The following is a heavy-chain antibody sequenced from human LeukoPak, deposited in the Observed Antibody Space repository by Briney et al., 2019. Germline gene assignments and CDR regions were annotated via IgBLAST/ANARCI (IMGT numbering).Heavy chain of an antibody. V-gene: IGHV3-9*01. Sequence: GGSLRLSCAASGFTFDDYAMYWVRQAPGKGLEWVSGISWNSGSIGYADSVKGRFTISRDNAKNSLYLQMNSLRAEDTALYYCAKGVRITMIRGAFDIWGQGTLVTVSS. CDR3: AKGVRITMIRGAFDI. CDR1: GFTFDDYA. CDR2: ISWNSGSI. J-gene: IGHJ3*02. D-gene: IGHD3-10*01.